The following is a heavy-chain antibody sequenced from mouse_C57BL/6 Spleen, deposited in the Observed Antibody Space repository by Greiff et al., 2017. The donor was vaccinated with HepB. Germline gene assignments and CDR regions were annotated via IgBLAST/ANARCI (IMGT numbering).Heavy chain of an antibody. D-gene: IGHD1-1*01. CDR1: GFTFSSYA. V-gene: IGHV5-4*01. CDR2: ISDGGSYT. Sequence: EVKLMESGGGLVKPGGSLKLSCAASGFTFSSYAMSWVRQTPEKRLEWVATISDGGSYTYYPDNVKGRFTISRDNAKNNLYLQMSHLKSEDTAMYYCARDSTTVPYYFDYWGQGTTLTVSS. J-gene: IGHJ2*01. CDR3: ARDSTTVPYYFDY.